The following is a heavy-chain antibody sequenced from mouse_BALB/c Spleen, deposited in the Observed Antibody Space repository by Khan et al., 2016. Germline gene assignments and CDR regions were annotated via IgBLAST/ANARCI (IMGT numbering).Heavy chain of an antibody. CDR2: IDPANGNT. J-gene: IGHJ3*01. CDR3: ATKITFAY. V-gene: IGHV14-3*02. Sequence: VQLKQSGAELVKPGASVKLSCTASGFNIKDTYMHWVKQRPEQGLEWIGRIDPANGNTKYDPKFQGKATITADTSSNTAYLQLSSLTSEDTAVDYCATKITFAYWGQGTLVTVSA. D-gene: IGHD2-4*01. CDR1: GFNIKDTY.